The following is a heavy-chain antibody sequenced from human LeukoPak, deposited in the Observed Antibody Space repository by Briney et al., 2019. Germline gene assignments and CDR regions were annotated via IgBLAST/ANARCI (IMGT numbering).Heavy chain of an antibody. CDR2: ISSSSSTI. J-gene: IGHJ3*02. CDR3: ARDRKQWLAHDAFDI. CDR1: GFTFSSYS. Sequence: GGSLRLSCAASGFTFSSYSMNWVRQAPGKGLEWVSYISSSSSTIYYADSVKGRFTISRDNAKNSLYLQMNSLRAEDTAVYYCARDRKQWLAHDAFDIWGQGTMVTVSS. D-gene: IGHD6-19*01. V-gene: IGHV3-48*01.